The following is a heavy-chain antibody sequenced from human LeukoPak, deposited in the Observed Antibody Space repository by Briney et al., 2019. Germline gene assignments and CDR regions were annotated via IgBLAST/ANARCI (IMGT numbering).Heavy chain of an antibody. CDR1: GFTFSSYS. CDR3: ARDKNWGSGAFDI. D-gene: IGHD7-27*01. V-gene: IGHV3-21*01. J-gene: IGHJ3*02. Sequence: GGSLRLSCAASGFTFSSYSMIWVRQAPGKGLEWVSSISISSSYLYYADSVKGRFTISRDNAKNSLYLQMNSLRAEDTTVYYCARDKNWGSGAFDIWGQGTMVTVSS. CDR2: ISISSSYL.